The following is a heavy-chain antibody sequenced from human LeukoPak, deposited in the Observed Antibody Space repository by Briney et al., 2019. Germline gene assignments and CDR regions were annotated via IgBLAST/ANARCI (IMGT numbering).Heavy chain of an antibody. CDR1: GGSISSSSYY. D-gene: IGHD3-22*01. CDR3: ARNYYDSSGYYTQYFQH. J-gene: IGHJ1*01. CDR2: IYYSGST. V-gene: IGHV4-61*05. Sequence: SETLSLTCTVSGGSISSSSYYWGWIRQPPGKGLEWIGYIYYSGSTNYNPSLKNRVTISVDTSRNQFSLKLSSATAADTAVYYCARNYYDSSGYYTQYFQHWGQGTLVTVSS.